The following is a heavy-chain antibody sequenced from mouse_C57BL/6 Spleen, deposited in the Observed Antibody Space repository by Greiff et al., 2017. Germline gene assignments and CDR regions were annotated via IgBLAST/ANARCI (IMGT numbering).Heavy chain of an antibody. CDR1: GYTFTSYW. CDR2: IHPNSGST. Sequence: QVQLQQPGAELVKPGASVKLSCKASGYTFTSYWMHWVKQRPGQGLEWIGMIHPNSGSTNYNEKFKSKATLTVDKSSSTAYMQLSSLTSEDSAVYYCARGNDGYYVPYYYAMDYWGQGTSVTVSS. D-gene: IGHD2-3*01. V-gene: IGHV1-64*01. CDR3: ARGNDGYYVPYYYAMDY. J-gene: IGHJ4*01.